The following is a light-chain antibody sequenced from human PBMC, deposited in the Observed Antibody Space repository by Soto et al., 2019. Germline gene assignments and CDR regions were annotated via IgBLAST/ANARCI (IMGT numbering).Light chain of an antibody. CDR1: QSVSSNY. Sequence: EIVLTQSPGTLSLSPGERATLSCRASQSVSSNYLAWYQQKPGQAPRLLIYGASSRATGIPDRFSGSGSGTDFTLTISRLAPEDFAVYYCQQYGSSPETFGQETKVDIK. CDR2: GAS. V-gene: IGKV3-20*01. J-gene: IGKJ1*01. CDR3: QQYGSSPET.